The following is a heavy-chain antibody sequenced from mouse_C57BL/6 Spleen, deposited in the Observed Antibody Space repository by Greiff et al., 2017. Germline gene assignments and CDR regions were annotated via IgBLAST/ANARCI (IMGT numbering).Heavy chain of an antibody. CDR3: ARRGYYGSSPFFAY. D-gene: IGHD1-1*01. CDR1: GYTFTSYW. J-gene: IGHJ3*01. V-gene: IGHV1-55*01. Sequence: QVQLQQPGAELVKPGASVKMSCKASGYTFTSYWITWVKQRPGQGLEWIGDIYPGSGSTNYNEKFKSKATLTVDTSSSTAYMQLSSLTSEDSAVYYCARRGYYGSSPFFAYWGQGTLVTVSA. CDR2: IYPGSGST.